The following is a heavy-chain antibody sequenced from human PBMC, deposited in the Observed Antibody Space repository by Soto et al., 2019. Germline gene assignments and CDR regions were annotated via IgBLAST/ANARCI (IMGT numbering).Heavy chain of an antibody. V-gene: IGHV3-7*03. D-gene: IGHD3-9*01. J-gene: IGHJ4*02. CDR2: IKHDGSEK. CDR3: ARVSKLTSAFDY. CDR1: GFTFGDYW. Sequence: GGSLRLSCAASGFTFGDYWMNWVRQAPGKGLEWVANIKHDGSEKYYMDSVKGRFTISRDNTKNSLFLQLSSLRVDDTAVYYCARVSKLTSAFDYWGQGTLVTVSS.